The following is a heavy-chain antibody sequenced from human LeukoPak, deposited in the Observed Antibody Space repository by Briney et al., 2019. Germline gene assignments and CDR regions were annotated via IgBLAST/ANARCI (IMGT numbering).Heavy chain of an antibody. CDR1: GFTFNFYC. J-gene: IGHJ4*02. CDR2: IKEDESEK. V-gene: IGHV3-7*01. CDR3: ARERGYLLFDY. D-gene: IGHD5-12*01. Sequence: GESLTLSCTASGFTFNFYCMTWVRQPPGQGLEWVANIKEDESEKTYVDSVKGRFTISRDNAKNSLYLQVNSVSAEDTAVYYCARERGYLLFDYWGQGTLVSVSS.